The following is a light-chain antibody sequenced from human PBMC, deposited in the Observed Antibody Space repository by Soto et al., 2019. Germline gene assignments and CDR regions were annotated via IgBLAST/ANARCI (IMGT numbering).Light chain of an antibody. CDR3: FSHTRSSTL. V-gene: IGLV2-14*03. J-gene: IGLJ2*01. Sequence: QSALTQPASVSGSPGQSITISCTGINSDVGSFEYVSWYQQYPGKAPKLIVYAVILRPSGVSSRFSGSKSGNTASLTISGLQAEDEADYYCFSHTRSSTLFGGGTKLTVL. CDR2: AVI. CDR1: NSDVGSFEY.